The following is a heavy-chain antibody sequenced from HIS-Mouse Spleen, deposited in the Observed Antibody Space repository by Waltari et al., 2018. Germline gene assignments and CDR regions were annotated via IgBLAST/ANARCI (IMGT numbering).Heavy chain of an antibody. D-gene: IGHD1-1*01. CDR3: AREPHLQLELAFDI. Sequence: QVQLQESGPGLVKPSETLSLTCTVSGYSISSGYYWGWIRQPPGKGLEWIGIIYHGGSTYYNPSLKSRVTISVDTSKNQFSLKLSSVTAADTAVYYCAREPHLQLELAFDIWGQGTMVTVSS. J-gene: IGHJ3*02. V-gene: IGHV4-38-2*02. CDR1: GYSISSGYY. CDR2: IYHGGST.